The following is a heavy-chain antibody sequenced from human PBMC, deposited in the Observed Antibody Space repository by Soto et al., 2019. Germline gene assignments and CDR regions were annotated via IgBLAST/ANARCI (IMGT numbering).Heavy chain of an antibody. CDR2: MNPNSGNT. V-gene: IGHV1-8*01. CDR3: ARRRSGSYLFGY. J-gene: IGHJ4*02. D-gene: IGHD3-10*01. CDR1: GYTFTSYD. Sequence: GASVKVSCKASGYTFTSYDINWVRQATGQGLEWMGWMNPNSGNTGYAQKFQGRVTMTRNTSISTAYMELSSLRSEDTAVYYCARRRSGSYLFGYWGQGTLVTVSS.